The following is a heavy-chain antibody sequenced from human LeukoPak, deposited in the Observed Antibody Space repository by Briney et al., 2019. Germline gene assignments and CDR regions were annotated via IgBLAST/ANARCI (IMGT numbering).Heavy chain of an antibody. V-gene: IGHV3-23*01. Sequence: GGSLRLSCAASEFTFSSYAMQWVRQAPGKGLEWVSGISASGGSTWYADSVKGRFTISRDNSENTLYLQMNSLRAEDTAVYYCAKYVSAKGPPYALDVWGQWTTVTVSS. CDR2: ISASGGST. D-gene: IGHD2/OR15-2a*01. CDR1: EFTFSSYA. CDR3: AKYVSAKGPPYALDV. J-gene: IGHJ6*02.